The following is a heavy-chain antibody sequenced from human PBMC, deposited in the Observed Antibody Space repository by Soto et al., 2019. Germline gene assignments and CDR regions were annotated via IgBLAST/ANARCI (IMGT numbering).Heavy chain of an antibody. CDR1: GGSISSYY. CDR3: ARYLVRYFASAPVGWFDP. D-gene: IGHD3-9*01. CDR2: IYYSGST. V-gene: IGHV4-59*01. Sequence: SETLSLTCTVSGGSISSYYWSWIRQPPGKGLEWIGYIYYSGSTNYNPSLKSRVTISVDTSKNQFSLKLSSVTAADTAVYYCARYLVRYFASAPVGWFDPWGQGTLVTVSS. J-gene: IGHJ5*02.